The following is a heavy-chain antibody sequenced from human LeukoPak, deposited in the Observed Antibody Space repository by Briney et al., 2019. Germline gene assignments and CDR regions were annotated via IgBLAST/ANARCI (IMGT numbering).Heavy chain of an antibody. D-gene: IGHD2-2*01. Sequence: ASVKVSCKASGYTFTSYGISWVRQAPGQGLEWMGWISAYNGNTNYAQKLQGRVTMTTDTSTSTAYMELRSPRSDDTAVYYCARDQIVVVPDYYYYYYMDVWGKGTTVTVSS. CDR1: GYTFTSYG. J-gene: IGHJ6*03. V-gene: IGHV1-18*01. CDR2: ISAYNGNT. CDR3: ARDQIVVVPDYYYYYYMDV.